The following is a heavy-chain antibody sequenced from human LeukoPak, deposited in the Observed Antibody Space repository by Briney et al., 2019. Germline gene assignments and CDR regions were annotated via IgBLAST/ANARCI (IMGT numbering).Heavy chain of an antibody. Sequence: GGSLRLSCAASGFTFSSYAMHWVRQAPGKGLEWVAVISYDGSNKYYADSVKGRFTISRDNSKNTLYLQMNSLRVEDTAVYYCARGPYYYRSTSYFDYWGQGTLVTVSS. CDR3: ARGPYYYRSTSYFDY. D-gene: IGHD2-2*01. CDR2: ISYDGSNK. CDR1: GFTFSSYA. V-gene: IGHV3-30-3*01. J-gene: IGHJ4*02.